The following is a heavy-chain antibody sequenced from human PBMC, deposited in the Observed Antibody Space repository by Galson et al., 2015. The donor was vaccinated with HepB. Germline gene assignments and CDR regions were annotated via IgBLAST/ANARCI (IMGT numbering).Heavy chain of an antibody. V-gene: IGHV1-58*01. Sequence: SVKVSCKASGFTSTRSAVQWVRQARGQRLEWMGWIVVDSGDTNYAQKFQERVTITRDMSRSTAYMELSSLRADDTAVYYCAADPYYDDRSGYSNLVDPWGQGTLVTVSS. D-gene: IGHD3-22*01. CDR3: AADPYYDDRSGYSNLVDP. J-gene: IGHJ5*02. CDR2: IVVDSGDT. CDR1: GFTSTRSA.